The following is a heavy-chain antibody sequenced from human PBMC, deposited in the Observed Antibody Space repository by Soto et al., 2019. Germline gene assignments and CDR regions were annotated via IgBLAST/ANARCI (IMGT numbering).Heavy chain of an antibody. V-gene: IGHV4-30-4*01. J-gene: IGHJ6*02. Sequence: PSETLSLTCTVSGGSISSGDYYWSWIRQPPGKGLEWIGYIYYSGSTYYNPSLKSRVTISVDTSKNQFSLKLSSVTAADTAVYYCARSGYYYYYYYGMDVCGQGTTVTVSS. CDR2: IYYSGST. CDR1: GGSISSGDYY. D-gene: IGHD3-22*01. CDR3: ARSGYYYYYYYGMDV.